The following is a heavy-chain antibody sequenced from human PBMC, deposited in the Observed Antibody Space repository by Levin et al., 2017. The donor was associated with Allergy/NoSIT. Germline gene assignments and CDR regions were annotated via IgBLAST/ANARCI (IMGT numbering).Heavy chain of an antibody. V-gene: IGHV4-4*07. D-gene: IGHD7-27*01. CDR1: GGSVTKYY. CDR3: ARERTGGLFDY. CDR2: ILNSGNT. Sequence: SETLSLTCTVSGGSVTKYYWGWVRQPAGQGLEWIGRILNSGNTNYNPSLKSRVTMSVDTSKNQFSLKMSSVTAADTAVYYCARERTGGLFDYWGQGTLVTVSS. J-gene: IGHJ4*02.